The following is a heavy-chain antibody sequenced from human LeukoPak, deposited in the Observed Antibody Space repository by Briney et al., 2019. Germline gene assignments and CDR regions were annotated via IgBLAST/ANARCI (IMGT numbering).Heavy chain of an antibody. D-gene: IGHD3-10*01. V-gene: IGHV1-18*01. J-gene: IGHJ6*02. CDR1: GYTFTSYG. Sequence: ASVKVSCKASGYTFTSYGISWVRQAPGQGLEWMGWISAYNGNTNYAQKLQGRVTMTTDTSTSTAYMELRSLRSDDPAVYYCAIREYDYYYYGMDVWGQGTTVTVSS. CDR3: AIREYDYYYYGMDV. CDR2: ISAYNGNT.